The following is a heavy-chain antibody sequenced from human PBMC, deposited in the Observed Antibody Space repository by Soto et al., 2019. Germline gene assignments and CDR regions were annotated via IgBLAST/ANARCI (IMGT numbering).Heavy chain of an antibody. CDR3: ATSTWYAFDI. V-gene: IGHV3-21*01. CDR2: ISGSSDFL. Sequence: GGSLRLSCAASGFTFSNSIINWVRQAPGQGLEWVSSISGSSDFLYYADSVKGRFTISRDTATNSLYLQMNSLRAEDTAVYYCATSTWYAFDIWGQGTMVTVPS. J-gene: IGHJ3*02. CDR1: GFTFSNSI. D-gene: IGHD6-13*01.